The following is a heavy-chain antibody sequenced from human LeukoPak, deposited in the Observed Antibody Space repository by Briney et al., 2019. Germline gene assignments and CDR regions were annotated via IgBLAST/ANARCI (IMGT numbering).Heavy chain of an antibody. V-gene: IGHV3-23*01. D-gene: IGHD3-22*01. CDR1: GFTFSSYA. Sequence: GGSLRLSCAASGFTFSSYAMSWVRQVPGKGLEWVSTISGSGGSTYCADSVKGRFTISRDNSKNTLFLQMNSLRAEDTAVYYCAKDDSSGVICDYWGQGALVTVSS. CDR2: ISGSGGST. J-gene: IGHJ4*02. CDR3: AKDDSSGVICDY.